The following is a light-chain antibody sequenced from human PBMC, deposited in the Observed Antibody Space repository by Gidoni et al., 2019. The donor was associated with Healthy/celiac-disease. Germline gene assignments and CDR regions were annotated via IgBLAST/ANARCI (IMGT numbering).Light chain of an antibody. CDR2: GAS. CDR1: QSVSSSY. CDR3: QQYGSSRT. Sequence: DIVLTQSPGTLSLSPGERATLSCRASQSVSSSYVAWYQQKPGQAPRLLIYGASSRATGIPDRFSGSWSGTDFTLTISRLEPEDFAVYYCQQYGSSRTFGQGTKVEIK. V-gene: IGKV3-20*01. J-gene: IGKJ1*01.